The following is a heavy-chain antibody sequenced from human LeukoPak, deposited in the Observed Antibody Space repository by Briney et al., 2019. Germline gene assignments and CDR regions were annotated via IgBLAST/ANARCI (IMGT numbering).Heavy chain of an antibody. V-gene: IGHV4-34*01. D-gene: IGHD2-15*01. CDR1: GGSFSGYY. Sequence: SETLSLTCAVYGGSFSGYYWSWIRQPPGKGLEWIGEINHSGSTNYNPSLKSRVTISVDTSKNQFSLKLSPVTAADTAVYYCARLPRGAYCSGGSCHRSWYYYGMDVWGQGTTVTVSS. CDR2: INHSGST. CDR3: ARLPRGAYCSGGSCHRSWYYYGMDV. J-gene: IGHJ6*02.